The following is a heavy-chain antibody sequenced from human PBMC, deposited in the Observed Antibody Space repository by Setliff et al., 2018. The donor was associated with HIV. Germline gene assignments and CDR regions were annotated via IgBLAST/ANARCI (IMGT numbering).Heavy chain of an antibody. CDR2: IYYSGNT. V-gene: IGHV4-30-4*08. CDR1: GGSISSGDYY. Sequence: PSETLSLTCTVSGGSISSGDYYWTWIRQPPGKGLEWIGYIYYSGNTYSNPSLKSRITISIDTSKNQFPLRLNSVTAADTAVYYCARGGCSGGSCYSGAFEIWGQGTMVTVSS. J-gene: IGHJ3*02. D-gene: IGHD2-15*01. CDR3: ARGGCSGGSCYSGAFEI.